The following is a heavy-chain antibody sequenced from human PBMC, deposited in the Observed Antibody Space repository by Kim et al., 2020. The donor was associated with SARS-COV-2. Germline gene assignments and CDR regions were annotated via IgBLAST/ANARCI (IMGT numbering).Heavy chain of an antibody. CDR3: ARYDFWSESY. D-gene: IGHD3-3*01. J-gene: IGHJ4*02. CDR2: IYSDGST. Sequence: GGSLRLSCAASGFTVSSNFMNWVRQAPGKGLEWVSVIYSDGSTYYADSVKGRFTISRDNSKNTLYLQMNSLRAEDTAVYYCARYDFWSESYWGQGTLVTV. CDR1: GFTVSSNF. V-gene: IGHV3-66*01.